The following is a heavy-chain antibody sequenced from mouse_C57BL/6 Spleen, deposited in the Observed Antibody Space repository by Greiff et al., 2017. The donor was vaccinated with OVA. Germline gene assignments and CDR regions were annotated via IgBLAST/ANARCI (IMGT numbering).Heavy chain of an antibody. CDR3: AFITTVVNPFDY. Sequence: VQLKQSGPELVKPGASVKISCKASGYSFTDYNMNWVKQSNGKSLEWIGVINPNYGTTSYNQKFKGKATLTVDQSSSTAYMQLNILTSEDSAVYYCAFITTVVNPFDYWGQGTTLTVSS. J-gene: IGHJ2*01. CDR2: INPNYGTT. V-gene: IGHV1-39*01. CDR1: GYSFTDYN. D-gene: IGHD1-1*01.